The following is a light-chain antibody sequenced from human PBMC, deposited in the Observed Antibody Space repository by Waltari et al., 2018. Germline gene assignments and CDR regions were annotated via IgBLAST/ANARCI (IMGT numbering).Light chain of an antibody. CDR3: WSYVGGNTYWV. V-gene: IGLV2-11*01. CDR2: DVN. Sequence: QSALAQPRSMSGSPGQSVAISCTGTSSDVGGYNVVSWYQQHPDKAPKLIIYDVNKRPSGVPDRFSGSKSGNTASLTISGLQAEDEAHYYCWSYVGGNTYWVFGGGTKLTVL. J-gene: IGLJ3*02. CDR1: SSDVGGYNV.